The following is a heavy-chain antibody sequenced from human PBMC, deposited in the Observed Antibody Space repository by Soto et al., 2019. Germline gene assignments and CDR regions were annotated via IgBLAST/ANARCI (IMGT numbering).Heavy chain of an antibody. J-gene: IGHJ4*02. CDR3: ARLRRGVYYFDY. CDR1: GDSISSDY. D-gene: IGHD3-10*01. CDR2: IYNSETT. V-gene: IGHV4-59*08. Sequence: PSETLSLTCTVSGDSISSDYWSWIRQPPGKRLEWIGFIYNSETTHHNPSLNSRATIPVDTPKHQFSLNLSSVTAADTAVYYCARLRRGVYYFDYWGQGTLVTVSS.